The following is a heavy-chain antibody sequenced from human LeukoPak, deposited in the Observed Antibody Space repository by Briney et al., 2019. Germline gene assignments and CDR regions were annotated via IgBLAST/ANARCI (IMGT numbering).Heavy chain of an antibody. D-gene: IGHD1-26*01. CDR1: GYTFTGYY. Sequence: ASVKVSCKASGYTFTGYYMHWVRHAPGQGLEWMGRIHPNSGGTNYAQKFQGGVTMTRDTSISTAYMELSSLRSDDTAVYYCARDLGVAPTDYWGQGTLVTVSS. V-gene: IGHV1-2*06. CDR2: IHPNSGGT. J-gene: IGHJ4*02. CDR3: ARDLGVAPTDY.